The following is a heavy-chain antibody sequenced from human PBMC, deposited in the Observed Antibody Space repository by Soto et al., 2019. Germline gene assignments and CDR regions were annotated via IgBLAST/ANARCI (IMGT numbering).Heavy chain of an antibody. CDR1: GFTFSSYA. D-gene: IGHD6-19*01. CDR2: ISRSGGST. J-gene: IGHJ4*02. Sequence: EVQLLESGGGLVQPRGSLRLSCAVSGFTFSSYAMMWVRQAPGKGLEWVSAISRSGGSTYYADSVKGRFTISRDNSKNTLVLQMNGLRAEDTAVYYCARTVTGDYWGQGTLVTVSS. V-gene: IGHV3-23*01. CDR3: ARTVTGDY.